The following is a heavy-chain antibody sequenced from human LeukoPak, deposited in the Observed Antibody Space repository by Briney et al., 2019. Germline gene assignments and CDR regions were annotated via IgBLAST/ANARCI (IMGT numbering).Heavy chain of an antibody. V-gene: IGHV3-53*01. D-gene: IGHD3-22*01. Sequence: GGSLPHPCAPYWLTDRLKLKLWLRQAPGKGLEWVSVIYSGGSTYYADSVKGRFTISRDNTKNTLYLKMNSLRAEDTAVYYCARDGDYDSIGSSNWGQGTLVTVSS. CDR1: WLTDRLKL. CDR2: IYSGGST. CDR3: ARDGDYDSIGSSN. J-gene: IGHJ4*02.